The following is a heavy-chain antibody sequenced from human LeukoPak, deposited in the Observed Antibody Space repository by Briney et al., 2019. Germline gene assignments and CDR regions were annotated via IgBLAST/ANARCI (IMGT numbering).Heavy chain of an antibody. J-gene: IGHJ5*02. V-gene: IGHV4-31*03. D-gene: IGHD2-2*01. Sequence: NPSETLSLTCTVSGGSISSGGYYWSWIRQHPGKGLEWIGYIYYSGSTYYNPSLKSRVTISVDTSKNQFPLKLSSVTAADTAVYYCARAQVVPAAMESWFDPWGQGTLVTVSS. CDR2: IYYSGST. CDR1: GGSISSGGYY. CDR3: ARAQVVPAAMESWFDP.